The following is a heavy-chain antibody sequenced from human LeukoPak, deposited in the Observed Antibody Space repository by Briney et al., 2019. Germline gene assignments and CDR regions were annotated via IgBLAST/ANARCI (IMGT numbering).Heavy chain of an antibody. CDR2: INHSGST. Sequence: AGSLRLSCAASGFTFSSYWMSWARQPPGKGLERIGEINHSGSTNYNPSLNSRVTISVDTAKNQFSLKLSSVTAADTAVYYCARGRGIVVVVAATPNYYYYMDVWGKGTTVTVSS. J-gene: IGHJ6*03. V-gene: IGHV4-34*01. CDR3: ARGRGIVVVVAATPNYYYYMDV. D-gene: IGHD2-15*01. CDR1: GFTFSSYW.